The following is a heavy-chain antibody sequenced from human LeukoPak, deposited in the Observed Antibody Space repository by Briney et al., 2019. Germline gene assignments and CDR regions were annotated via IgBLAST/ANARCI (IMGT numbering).Heavy chain of an antibody. D-gene: IGHD6-19*01. CDR2: INPKSGDT. V-gene: IGHV1-18*01. CDR3: ARLNAVAGSFDY. J-gene: IGHJ4*02. Sequence: ASVKVSCKAFGYTLSDHYLHWVRQAPGQGLEWMGWINPKSGDTNYAQKLQGRVTMTTDTSTSTAYMELRSLRSDDTAVYYCARLNAVAGSFDYWGQGTLVTVSS. CDR1: GYTLSDHY.